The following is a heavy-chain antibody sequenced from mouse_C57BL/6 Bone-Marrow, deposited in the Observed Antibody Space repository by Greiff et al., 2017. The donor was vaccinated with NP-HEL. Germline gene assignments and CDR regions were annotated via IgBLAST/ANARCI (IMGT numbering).Heavy chain of an antibody. CDR1: GFNIKDDY. CDR3: TTRFPFDY. CDR2: IDPENGDT. Sequence: VQLQQSGVELVRPGASVKLSCTASGFNIKDDYMHWVKQRPEQGLEWIGWIDPENGDTEYASKFQGKATITADTSSNTAYLQLSSLTSEDTAVYYCTTRFPFDYWGQGTTLTVSS. V-gene: IGHV14-4*01. J-gene: IGHJ2*01.